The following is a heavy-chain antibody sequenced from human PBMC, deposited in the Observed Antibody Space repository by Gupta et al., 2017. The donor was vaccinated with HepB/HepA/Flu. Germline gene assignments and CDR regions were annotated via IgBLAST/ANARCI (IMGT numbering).Heavy chain of an antibody. CDR3: ARDRSEATIEVVSPDY. V-gene: IGHV3-7*01. CDR1: GFTFSTYW. D-gene: IGHD3-22*01. CDR2: IKKDGSET. J-gene: IGHJ4*02. Sequence: EVQLVESGGGLVQPGGSLRLSCAASGFTFSTYWRTWVRPAPGKGLEWVANIKKDGSETYYVDSVKGRFTISRDNAKNSLYLQMINLRVEDTAVYYCARDRSEATIEVVSPDYWGQGTLVTVSS.